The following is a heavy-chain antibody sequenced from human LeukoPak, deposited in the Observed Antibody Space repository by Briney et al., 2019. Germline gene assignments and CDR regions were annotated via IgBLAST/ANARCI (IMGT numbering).Heavy chain of an antibody. D-gene: IGHD6-13*01. CDR2: IRGSGGST. V-gene: IGHV3-23*01. Sequence: GGSLRLSCAASGFTVSSNYMSWVRQAPGKGLEWVSSIRGSGGSTFYADSVKGRFTISRDNSKNTLYLQMNSLRAEDTATYYCAKSYSSSWHYFDYWGQGTLVTVSS. J-gene: IGHJ4*02. CDR3: AKSYSSSWHYFDY. CDR1: GFTVSSNY.